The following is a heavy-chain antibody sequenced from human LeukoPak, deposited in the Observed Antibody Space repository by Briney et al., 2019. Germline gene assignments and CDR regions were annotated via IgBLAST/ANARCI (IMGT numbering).Heavy chain of an antibody. CDR3: ARAYYDSSGYYGY. Sequence: GGSLRLSCAASGFTFSSYSMNWVRLAPGKGLEWVSSISSSSSYIYYADSVKGRFTISRDNAKNSLYLQMNSLRAEDTAVYYCARAYYDSSGYYGYWGQGTLVTVSS. CDR1: GFTFSSYS. J-gene: IGHJ4*02. D-gene: IGHD3-22*01. V-gene: IGHV3-21*01. CDR2: ISSSSSYI.